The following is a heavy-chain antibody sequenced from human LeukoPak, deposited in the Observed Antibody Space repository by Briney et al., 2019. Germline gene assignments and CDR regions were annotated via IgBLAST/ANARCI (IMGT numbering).Heavy chain of an antibody. CDR2: IYYSGST. CDR1: GDSVSTTIYY. V-gene: IGHV4-39*07. CDR3: ARIYPIIGYCSSTSCPASFDI. J-gene: IGHJ3*02. Sequence: PSETLSLTCTVSGDSVSTTIYYWGWIRQPPGRGLECIGSIYYSGSTYYNPSLKSRATILVDTSRNQFSLKLSSVTAADTDVYYCARIYPIIGYCSSTSCPASFDIWGQGTMVTVSS. D-gene: IGHD2-2*01.